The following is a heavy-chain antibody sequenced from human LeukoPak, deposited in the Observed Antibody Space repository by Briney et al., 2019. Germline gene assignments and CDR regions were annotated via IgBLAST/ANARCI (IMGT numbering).Heavy chain of an antibody. V-gene: IGHV4-39*01. CDR3: ARHSFYYGSGSDY. CDR1: GGSISSSSYY. CDR2: IYYSGST. D-gene: IGHD3-10*01. Sequence: SETLSLTCTVSGGSISSSSYYWGWIRQPPGKGLEWIGSIYYSGSTYYNPSLKSRGTISVDTSKTQFSLKLSSVTAADTAVYYCARHSFYYGSGSDYWGQGTLVTVSS. J-gene: IGHJ4*02.